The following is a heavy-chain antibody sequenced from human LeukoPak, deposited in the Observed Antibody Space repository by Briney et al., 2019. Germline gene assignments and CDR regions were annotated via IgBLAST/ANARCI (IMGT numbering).Heavy chain of an antibody. J-gene: IGHJ4*02. D-gene: IGHD5-24*01. Sequence: HSGGSLRLSCAASGFTFRRHWMHWVRQAPGKGLVWVSRINGDGSATYYADSVKGRFSISRDNPKNTLYLYMHSLRADDTAVYYCAREEEMATNTDYWGQGTLVTVSS. CDR1: GFTFRRHW. CDR2: INGDGSAT. V-gene: IGHV3-74*01. CDR3: AREEEMATNTDY.